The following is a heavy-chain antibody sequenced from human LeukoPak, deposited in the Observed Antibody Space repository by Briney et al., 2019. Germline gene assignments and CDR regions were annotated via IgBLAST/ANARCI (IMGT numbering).Heavy chain of an antibody. V-gene: IGHV4-59*08. CDR3: ARHFSGWYDLAPIGAFDI. CDR1: GGSISSYY. Sequence: SETLSLTCTVSGGSISSYYWSWIRQPPGKGLEWLGYIYYSGSTNYNPSLKSRVTISVDTSKNQFSLKLSSVTAADTAVYYCARHFSGWYDLAPIGAFDIWGQGTMVTVSS. D-gene: IGHD6-19*01. CDR2: IYYSGST. J-gene: IGHJ3*02.